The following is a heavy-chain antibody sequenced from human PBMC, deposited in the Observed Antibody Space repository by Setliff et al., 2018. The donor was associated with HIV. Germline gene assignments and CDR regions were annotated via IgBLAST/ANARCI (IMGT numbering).Heavy chain of an antibody. CDR1: GGSITSSTYY. CDR2: IFYSGST. D-gene: IGHD3-22*01. CDR3: ARDHKYYYDSSGLDY. J-gene: IGHJ4*02. V-gene: IGHV4-39*07. Sequence: PSETLSLTCTVSGGSITSSTYYWDWIRQPPGKGLEWIGSIFYSGSTYYNPSVKSRVTISIDTSKNQFSLRLSSVTAADTAVYHCARDHKYYYDSSGLDYWGQGTLVTVSS.